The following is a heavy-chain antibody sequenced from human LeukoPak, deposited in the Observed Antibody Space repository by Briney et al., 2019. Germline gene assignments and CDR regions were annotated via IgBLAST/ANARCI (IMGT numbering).Heavy chain of an antibody. D-gene: IGHD3-10*01. Sequence: SGGSLRLSCAASGLTFSSYAMHWVRQAPGKGLEWVAVISYDGSNKYYADSVKGRFTISRDNSKNTLYLQMNSLRAEDTAVYYCARDRYYYGSGSYLDYWGQGTLVTVSS. CDR3: ARDRYYYGSGSYLDY. CDR1: GLTFSSYA. J-gene: IGHJ4*02. CDR2: ISYDGSNK. V-gene: IGHV3-30-3*01.